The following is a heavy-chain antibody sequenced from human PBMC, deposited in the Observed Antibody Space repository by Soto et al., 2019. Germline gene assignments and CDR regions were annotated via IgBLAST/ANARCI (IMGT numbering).Heavy chain of an antibody. CDR1: GFTFTDSY. Sequence: ASVKVSCKASGFTFTDSYMHWVRQAPGQGLEWMGWINPNSGDTNEAQKFQGRVTMTRDTSISTVYMELSRLRSDDTAVYYCARERFTVIVGVIPWGMDVWGQGTTVTVSS. J-gene: IGHJ6*02. CDR3: ARERFTVIVGVIPWGMDV. CDR2: INPNSGDT. V-gene: IGHV1-2*02. D-gene: IGHD3-22*01.